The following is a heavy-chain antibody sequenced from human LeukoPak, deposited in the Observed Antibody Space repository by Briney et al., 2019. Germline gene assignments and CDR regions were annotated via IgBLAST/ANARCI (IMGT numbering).Heavy chain of an antibody. CDR1: GGSISSGSYY. J-gene: IGHJ6*02. V-gene: IGHV4-61*02. CDR3: ARVSIAAADYYYYYGMDV. D-gene: IGHD6-13*01. Sequence: PSQTLSLTCTVSGGSISSGSYYWSWIRQPAGTGLEWIGRIYTSGSTNYNPSLKSRVTISVDTSKNQFSLKLSSVTAADTAVYYCARVSIAAADYYYYYGMDVWGQGTTVTVSS. CDR2: IYTSGST.